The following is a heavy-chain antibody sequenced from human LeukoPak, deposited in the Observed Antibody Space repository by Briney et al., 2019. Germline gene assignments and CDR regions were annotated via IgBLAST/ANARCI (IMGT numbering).Heavy chain of an antibody. D-gene: IGHD1-26*01. CDR3: AREVGASSPRPLDS. V-gene: IGHV1-2*02. J-gene: IGHJ4*02. CDR2: INPKSGGT. Sequence: ASVKVSCKASGYTFTGYFMHWVRQAPGQGLEWMGWINPKSGGTNLAQKFQGRVTMTRDTSINTAHMELSRLRSDDTAVYYCAREVGASSPRPLDSWGQGTLVTVSS. CDR1: GYTFTGYF.